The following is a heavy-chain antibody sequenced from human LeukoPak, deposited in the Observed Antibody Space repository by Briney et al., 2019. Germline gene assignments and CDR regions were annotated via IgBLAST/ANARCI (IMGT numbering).Heavy chain of an antibody. Sequence: PGGSLRLSCAASGFTFSSYAMSWVRQAPGKGLEWVSAISGSGGSTYYADSVKGRFTISRDNSKNTLYLQMNSLRAEDTAVYYCAKDRLLRNGLYNWFDPWGQGTLVTVSS. CDR2: ISGSGGST. CDR3: AKDRLLRNGLYNWFDP. V-gene: IGHV3-23*01. J-gene: IGHJ5*02. CDR1: GFTFSSYA. D-gene: IGHD3-3*01.